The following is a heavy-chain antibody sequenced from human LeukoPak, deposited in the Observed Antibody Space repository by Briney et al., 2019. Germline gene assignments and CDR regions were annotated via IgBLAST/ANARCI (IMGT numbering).Heavy chain of an antibody. Sequence: GRSLRLSCAASGFTFDDYAMHWVRQAPRKGLEWVSGISWNSGSIGYADSVKGRFTISRDNAKNSLYLQMNSLRAEDTALYYCAKNYYGSGSSSYAFDYWGQGTLVTVSS. CDR1: GFTFDDYA. J-gene: IGHJ4*02. D-gene: IGHD3-10*01. CDR3: AKNYYGSGSSSYAFDY. CDR2: ISWNSGSI. V-gene: IGHV3-9*01.